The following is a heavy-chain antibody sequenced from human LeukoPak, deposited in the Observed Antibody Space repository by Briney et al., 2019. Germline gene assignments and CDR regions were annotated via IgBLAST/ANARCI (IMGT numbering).Heavy chain of an antibody. CDR3: AKAVGFGRNYFDY. CDR1: GFTFSSYG. D-gene: IGHD2-15*01. Sequence: GGSLRLSCAASGFTFSSYGMHWVRQAPGEGLEWVAVISYDGSNKYYADSVKGRFTISRDNSKNTLYLQMNSLRAEDTAVYYCAKAVGFGRNYFDYWGQGTLVTVSS. V-gene: IGHV3-30*18. J-gene: IGHJ4*02. CDR2: ISYDGSNK.